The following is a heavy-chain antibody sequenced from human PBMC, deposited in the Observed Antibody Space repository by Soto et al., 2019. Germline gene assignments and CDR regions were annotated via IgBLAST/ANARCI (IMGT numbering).Heavy chain of an antibody. CDR3: ARGPLVLRFLELLSSYYFDY. CDR1: GYTFTSYD. V-gene: IGHV1-8*01. J-gene: IGHJ4*02. Sequence: QVQLVQSGAEVKKPGASVKVSCKASGYTFTSYDINWVRQATGQGLEWMGWMNPNSGNTGYAQKFQGRVTMTRNTSISTAYMELSSLRSEDTAVYYCARGPLVLRFLELLSSYYFDYWGQGTLVTVSS. D-gene: IGHD3-3*01. CDR2: MNPNSGNT.